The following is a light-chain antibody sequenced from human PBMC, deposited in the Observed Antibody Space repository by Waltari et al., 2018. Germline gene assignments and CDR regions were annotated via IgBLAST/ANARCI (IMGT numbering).Light chain of an antibody. CDR1: ILAKKY. CDR2: KDN. Sequence: SYDLTQPSSVSVSPGQTARITCSGDILAKKYGRWFQQKPGQAPVQVIYKDNERPPGIPERFSGSSSGTTVTLTSSGAHVDDEADYYCYSAADNAVGVFGGGTKLTV. V-gene: IGLV3-27*01. CDR3: YSAADNAVGV. J-gene: IGLJ3*02.